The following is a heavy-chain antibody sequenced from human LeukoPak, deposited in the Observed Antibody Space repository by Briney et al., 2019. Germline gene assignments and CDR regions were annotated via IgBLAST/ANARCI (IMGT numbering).Heavy chain of an antibody. V-gene: IGHV4-59*08. J-gene: IGHJ4*02. CDR3: ARGARAGYNLEPFDY. CDR1: GGSMSSYY. Sequence: SETLSLTCTVSGGSMSSYYWSWIRQPLGKGLEWIGYIYYSGSTKYNPPLKSRVTISVDTSKNQFSLKLSSVTAADTAVYYCARGARAGYNLEPFDYWGQGTLVTVSS. D-gene: IGHD5-24*01. CDR2: IYYSGST.